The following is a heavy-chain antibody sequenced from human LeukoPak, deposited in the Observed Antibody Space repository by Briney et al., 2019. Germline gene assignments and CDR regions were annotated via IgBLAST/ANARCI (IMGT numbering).Heavy chain of an antibody. D-gene: IGHD3-3*01. V-gene: IGHV4-39*07. J-gene: IGHJ6*02. CDR2: IYDSGST. CDR1: GGSIRSSYYY. Sequence: SETLSLTCTVSGGSIRSSYYYRGWIRQPPGKGLEWIGSIYDSGSTYYNPSLKSRVTISVDTSKNQFSLKLSSVTAADTAVYYCARDFNPKYYDFWSGYLTSSEYGMDVWGQGTTVTVSS. CDR3: ARDFNPKYYDFWSGYLTSSEYGMDV.